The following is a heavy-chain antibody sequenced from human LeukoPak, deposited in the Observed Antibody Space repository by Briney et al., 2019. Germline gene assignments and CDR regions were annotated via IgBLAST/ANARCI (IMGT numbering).Heavy chain of an antibody. CDR2: ISAYNGNT. CDR1: AHTFTSYG. Sequence: GASVTGSCKAPAHTFTSYGISWVRQAPGQGLEWMGRISAYNGNTNYAQKLQGRVTMTTDTSTSTAYTELRSLRSDDTAEYYCAKEGAGAGTVYFSNRVQGTLVTVSS. V-gene: IGHV1-18*01. D-gene: IGHD6-13*01. J-gene: IGHJ4*02. CDR3: AKEGAGAGTVYFSN.